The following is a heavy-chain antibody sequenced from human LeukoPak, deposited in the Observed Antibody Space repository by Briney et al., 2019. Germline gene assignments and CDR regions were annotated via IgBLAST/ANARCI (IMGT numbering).Heavy chain of an antibody. CDR1: GFTFSSYA. CDR2: ISHDASRK. CDR3: ARGDITGDYDEYFDY. J-gene: IGHJ4*02. Sequence: GGSLRLSCAASGFTFSSYAMHWVRQAPGKGLEWVAVISHDASRKYYADSVKGRFTISRDTSMDTLYLQMSSLRAEDTAMYYCARGDITGDYDEYFDYWGQGTLVTVSS. D-gene: IGHD4-17*01. V-gene: IGHV3-30*15.